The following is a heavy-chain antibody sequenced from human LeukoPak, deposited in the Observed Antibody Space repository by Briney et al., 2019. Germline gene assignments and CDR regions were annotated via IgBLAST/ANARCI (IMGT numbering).Heavy chain of an antibody. V-gene: IGHV4-38-2*02. D-gene: IGHD6-13*01. J-gene: IGHJ5*02. CDR3: ARAGIAAAAKGFDP. Sequence: SETLSLTCTVSGYSISSGYYWGWIRQPPGKGLEWIGSIYHSGSTYYNPSLKSRVTISVDTSKNQFSLKLSSVTAADTAVYYCARAGIAAAAKGFDPWGQGTLVTVSS. CDR2: IYHSGST. CDR1: GYSISSGYY.